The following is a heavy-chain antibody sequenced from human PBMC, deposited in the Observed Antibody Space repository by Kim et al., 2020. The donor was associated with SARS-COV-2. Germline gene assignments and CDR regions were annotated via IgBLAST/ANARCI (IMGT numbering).Heavy chain of an antibody. J-gene: IGHJ4*02. CDR2: FDPEDGET. D-gene: IGHD3-10*01. CDR1: GYTLTELS. Sequence: ASVKVSCKVSGYTLTELSMHWVRQAPGKGLEWMGGFDPEDGETIYAQKFQGRVTMTEDTSTDTAYMELSSLRSEDTAVYYCATVVYGSGIPWFDYWGQGTLVTVSS. V-gene: IGHV1-24*01. CDR3: ATVVYGSGIPWFDY.